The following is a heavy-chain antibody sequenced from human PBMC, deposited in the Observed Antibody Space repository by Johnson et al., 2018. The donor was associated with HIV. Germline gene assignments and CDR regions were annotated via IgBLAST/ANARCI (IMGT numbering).Heavy chain of an antibody. Sequence: VQLVESGGGLVQPGRSLRLSCAASGFTFDDYAMHWVRQAPGKGLEWVSGISWNSDNIAYADSVRGRFTIARDNAKNSLHLQMNSLRAEDTAFYYCAKARVRYSSDVDALDIWGQGTMVTVSS. CDR2: ISWNSDNI. J-gene: IGHJ3*02. CDR3: AKARVRYSSDVDALDI. CDR1: GFTFDDYA. V-gene: IGHV3-9*01. D-gene: IGHD6-19*01.